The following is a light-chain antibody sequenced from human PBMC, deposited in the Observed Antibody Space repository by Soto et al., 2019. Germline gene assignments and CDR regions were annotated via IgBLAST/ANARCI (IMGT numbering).Light chain of an antibody. V-gene: IGKV1-39*01. CDR1: QSISSY. CDR3: QQGYSTTIT. Sequence: DIQMTQSPSSLSASLGDRVAITCRASQSISSYLNWYQQKPGKAPKVLIYAASNLQSGVPSRFSGSGSGTEFALNISSLQPEDFATYYCQQGYSTTITFGQVTRLEI. CDR2: AAS. J-gene: IGKJ5*01.